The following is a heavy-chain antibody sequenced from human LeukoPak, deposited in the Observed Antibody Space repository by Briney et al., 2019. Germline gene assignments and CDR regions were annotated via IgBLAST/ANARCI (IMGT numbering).Heavy chain of an antibody. J-gene: IGHJ5*02. CDR1: GCSISSGYY. D-gene: IGHD5-18*01. CDR2: IYHSGST. V-gene: IGHV4-38-2*02. Sequence: SETLSLTCAVSGCSISSGYYWGWIRQPPGKGLEWIGSIYHSGSTYYNPSLKSRVTISVDTSKNLFSLRLSSVTAADTAVYYCARDLPTVDTAMVIRFDPWGQGTLVTVSS. CDR3: ARDLPTVDTAMVIRFDP.